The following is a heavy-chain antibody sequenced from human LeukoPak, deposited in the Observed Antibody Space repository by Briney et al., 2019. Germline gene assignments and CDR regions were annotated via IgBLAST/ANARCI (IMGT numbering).Heavy chain of an antibody. D-gene: IGHD2-2*01. Sequence: PGGSLRLSCAASGFTFSSYAMSWVRQAPGKGLEWVSIIYSGGDTYYGDSVKGRFTISRDISKNTLYLQMNNLRAEDTAFYYCARSPPASPFDYWGQGTLVTVSS. CDR2: IYSGGDT. CDR1: GFTFSSYA. J-gene: IGHJ4*02. V-gene: IGHV3-53*01. CDR3: ARSPPASPFDY.